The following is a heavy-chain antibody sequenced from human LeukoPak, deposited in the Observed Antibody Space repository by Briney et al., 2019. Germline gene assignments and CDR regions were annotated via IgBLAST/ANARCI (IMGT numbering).Heavy chain of an antibody. CDR1: GGSISSYY. CDR2: IYFSGST. V-gene: IGHV4-59*01. Sequence: SGTLSLTCTVSGGSISSYYWSYIRQPPGKGLEWIGYIYFSGSTNYNPSLKSRVTISVDTSKNQFSLKLSSVTAADTAVYYCARGINLLDYWGQGTLVTVSS. J-gene: IGHJ4*02. CDR3: ARGINLLDY. D-gene: IGHD5/OR15-5a*01.